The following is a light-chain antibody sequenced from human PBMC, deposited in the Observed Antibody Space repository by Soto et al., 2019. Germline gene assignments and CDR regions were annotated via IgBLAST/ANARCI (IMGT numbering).Light chain of an antibody. Sequence: EMVLKQSAATLSCTAGESLSPSSSAIQSVSNNYLAWYQQKPGQAPRLLIYGASTRATGIPARFSGSGSGTEFTHAISSLPSEDCAAYYRKQYNPGTPSTCGQGTKVDIK. CDR2: GAS. J-gene: IGKJ1*01. CDR1: QSVSNN. CDR3: KQYNPGTPST. V-gene: IGKV3-15*01.